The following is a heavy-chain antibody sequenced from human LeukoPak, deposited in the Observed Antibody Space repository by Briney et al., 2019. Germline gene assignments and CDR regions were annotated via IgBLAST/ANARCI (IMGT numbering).Heavy chain of an antibody. J-gene: IGHJ4*02. CDR3: ARDRIQLWSKRFDY. D-gene: IGHD5-18*01. Sequence: GASVKVSCKASGYTFTSYGISWVRQAPGQGLEWMGWISAYNGNTNYAQKLQGRVTMTTDTSTSTAYMELRSLRSDDTAVYYCARDRIQLWSKRFDYWGQGTLVTVSS. CDR2: ISAYNGNT. CDR1: GYTFTSYG. V-gene: IGHV1-18*01.